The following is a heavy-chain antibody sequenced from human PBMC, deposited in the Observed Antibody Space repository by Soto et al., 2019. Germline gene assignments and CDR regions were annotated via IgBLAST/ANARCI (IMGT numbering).Heavy chain of an antibody. CDR2: IYYSGST. D-gene: IGHD6-13*01. J-gene: IGHJ1*01. Sequence: QVQLQEAGPGLVKPSQTLSLTCTVSGGSISSGGYYWSWIRQHPGKGLEWIGYIYYSGSTYYNPLLKMRTTISVDTSKNQLYPKLSSVAAAVTAVYYCATTPSSSSWDAKYFQPWGQGTLLTVS. V-gene: IGHV4-31*03. CDR3: ATTPSSSSWDAKYFQP. CDR1: GGSISSGGYY.